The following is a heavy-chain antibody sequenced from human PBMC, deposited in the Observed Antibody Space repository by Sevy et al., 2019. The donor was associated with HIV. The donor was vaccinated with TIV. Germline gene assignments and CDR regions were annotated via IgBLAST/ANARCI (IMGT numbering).Heavy chain of an antibody. J-gene: IGHJ5*02. CDR2: IYSGEYT. Sequence: GGSLRLSCAASGFTVSSNYMSWVRQAPGKGLEWVSVIYSGEYTYYADSVKGRFTISRDNSKNTLYLQMNSLRAEDTAVYFCAKEGYYYDSHSADWFDPWGQGTLVTVSS. D-gene: IGHD3-22*01. CDR3: AKEGYYYDSHSADWFDP. V-gene: IGHV3-53*05. CDR1: GFTVSSNY.